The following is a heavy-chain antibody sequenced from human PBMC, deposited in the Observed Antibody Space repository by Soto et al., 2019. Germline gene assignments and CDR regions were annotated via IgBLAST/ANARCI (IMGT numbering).Heavy chain of an antibody. Sequence: GGSLRLSCVAPGFSISTHALTWVRQAPGKGLEWVSSFSGRSGDTYYAASVKGRSTISGDSSKNTVILQMNNLRADDTALYYCARDSSAWPNYFDSWGQGIQVTVSS. J-gene: IGHJ4*02. CDR2: FSGRSGDT. CDR1: GFSISTHA. V-gene: IGHV3-23*01. D-gene: IGHD6-19*01. CDR3: ARDSSAWPNYFDS.